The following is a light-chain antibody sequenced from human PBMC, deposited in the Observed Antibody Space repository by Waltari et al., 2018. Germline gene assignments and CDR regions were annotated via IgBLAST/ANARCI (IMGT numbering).Light chain of an antibody. V-gene: IGLV1-44*01. J-gene: IGLJ2*01. CDR2: SNT. CDR1: YSHMASHS. Sequence: QSVLTQPPSASGNPGQRGTISCSGTYSHMASHSANWFQHLPGPAPKLLIHSNTERPSGVPGRFSGSKSVNMATLSISRVEAGDEADYYCQVWDSRSDHVVFGGGTKLTVL. CDR3: QVWDSRSDHVV.